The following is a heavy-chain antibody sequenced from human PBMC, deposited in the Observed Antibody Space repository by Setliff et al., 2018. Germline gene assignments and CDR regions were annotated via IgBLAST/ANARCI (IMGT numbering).Heavy chain of an antibody. CDR1: GGTFSSYG. V-gene: IGHV1-69*05. J-gene: IGHJ4*02. D-gene: IGHD2-2*01. CDR2: TIPVFGTA. Sequence: SVKVSCKASGGTFSSYGISWVRQAPGQGLEWMGGTIPVFGTANYAQKFQGRVTITTDESTSTAYMELSSLRSEDTAVYYCARGHPDCSSTSCYQYYFDYWGQGTLVTVSS. CDR3: ARGHPDCSSTSCYQYYFDY.